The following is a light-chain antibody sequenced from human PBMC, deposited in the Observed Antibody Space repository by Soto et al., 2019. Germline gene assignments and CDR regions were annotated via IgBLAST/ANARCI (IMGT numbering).Light chain of an antibody. CDR3: QQYYSTPF. CDR1: QSALYSSNNKNY. Sequence: DIVMTQSPDSLAVSLGERATINCKSSQSALYSSNNKNYLAWYQQKPGQPPKLLIYWASTRESGVPDRFSGSGSGTDFTLTISSLQAEDVAVYYCQQYYSTPFFGPGTKVDIK. J-gene: IGKJ3*01. CDR2: WAS. V-gene: IGKV4-1*01.